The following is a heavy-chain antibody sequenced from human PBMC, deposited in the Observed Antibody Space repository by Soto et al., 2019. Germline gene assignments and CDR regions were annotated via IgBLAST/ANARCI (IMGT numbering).Heavy chain of an antibody. Sequence: EVQLVESGGGLVQPGGSLRLSCAASGFTFSDHYIDWVRQAPGKGLEWVGRSRDKANSYTTEYAASVKGRFTISIDDSKNSLYLQMNSLKTEDTAVYYCAKVASSPQTRDFDYWGQGTLVTVSS. D-gene: IGHD6-13*01. V-gene: IGHV3-72*01. J-gene: IGHJ4*02. CDR3: AKVASSPQTRDFDY. CDR1: GFTFSDHY. CDR2: SRDKANSYTT.